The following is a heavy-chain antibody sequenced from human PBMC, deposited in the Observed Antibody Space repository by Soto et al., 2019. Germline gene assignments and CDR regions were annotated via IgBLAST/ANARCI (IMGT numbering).Heavy chain of an antibody. CDR3: ATTNDYGYYNWFDP. V-gene: IGHV1-24*01. CDR2: FDPGDGET. Sequence: GASVKVSCKVSGYTLTELSMHWVRQAPGKGLEWMGGFDPGDGETIYAQKFQGRVTMTEDTSTDTAYMELSSLRSEDTAVYYCATTNDYGYYNWFDPWGKGTLVTVSS. D-gene: IGHD4-17*01. CDR1: GYTLTELS. J-gene: IGHJ5*02.